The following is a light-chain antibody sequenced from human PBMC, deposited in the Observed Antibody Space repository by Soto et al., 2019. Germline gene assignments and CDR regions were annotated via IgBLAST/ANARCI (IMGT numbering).Light chain of an antibody. CDR1: SSNIGSNY. Sequence: QSVLTQPPAASGTPGQRVTISCSGSSSNIGSNYVNWYQQLTGTAPKLLIYRNNQRPSGIPARFCGSSSGTSAALAISGLGSEDEADYYCSAWDDNRSGVVFCGGTTVTVL. CDR2: RNN. V-gene: IGLV1-47*01. CDR3: SAWDDNRSGVV. J-gene: IGLJ2*01.